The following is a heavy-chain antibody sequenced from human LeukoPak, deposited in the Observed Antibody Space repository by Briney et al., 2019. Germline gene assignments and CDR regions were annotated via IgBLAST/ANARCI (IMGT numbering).Heavy chain of an antibody. CDR2: INYSGST. D-gene: IGHD2-2*01. CDR3: ARHAEAGTTSCPLDY. V-gene: IGHV4-39*01. CDR1: GGSISSSSYY. Sequence: SETLSLTCTVSGGSISSSSYYWGWIRQPPGKGLEWIGSINYSGSTYHNPSLKSRVTISVDTSKNQFSLKASSVTAADTAAYYCARHAEAGTTSCPLDYWGQGTLVTVSS. J-gene: IGHJ4*02.